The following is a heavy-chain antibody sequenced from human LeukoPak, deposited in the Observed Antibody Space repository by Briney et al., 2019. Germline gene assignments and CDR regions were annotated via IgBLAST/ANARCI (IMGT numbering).Heavy chain of an antibody. V-gene: IGHV4-4*02. CDR2: IFHYGTT. D-gene: IGHD1-7*01. J-gene: IGHJ4*02. Sequence: SETLSLTCAVSGGSISSTVWWSWVRQPPGKGMEWVGDIFHYGTTNYNPSLESRLTMSVDTSTNPLSLKLNSVTAADTAVYYCARDSRMASRTGTFDSWGQGMSVIVAS. CDR3: ARDSRMASRTGTFDS. CDR1: GGSISSTVW.